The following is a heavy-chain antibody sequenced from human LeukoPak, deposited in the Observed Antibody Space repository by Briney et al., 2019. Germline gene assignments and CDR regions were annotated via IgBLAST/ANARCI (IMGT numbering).Heavy chain of an antibody. Sequence: PSETLSLTCSVSGGSISSGDYFWTWIRQPPGKGLEYIGYIYYSGTTYYNPSLKSRITMSVDMSANQFSLRLTSVSAADTAVYYCTRAYWIGFHFDSWGQGILVSVSS. D-gene: IGHD3-3*01. V-gene: IGHV4-30-4*01. CDR2: IYYSGTT. CDR3: TRAYWIGFHFDS. J-gene: IGHJ4*02. CDR1: GGSISSGDYF.